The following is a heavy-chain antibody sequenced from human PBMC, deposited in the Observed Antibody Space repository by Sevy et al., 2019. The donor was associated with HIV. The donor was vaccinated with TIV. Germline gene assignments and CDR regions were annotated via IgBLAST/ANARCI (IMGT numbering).Heavy chain of an antibody. V-gene: IGHV3-48*03. J-gene: IGHJ4*02. Sequence: GGSLRLSCAASGFIFSSYEMTWVRQAPGKGLEWVSSISSRGSATYYANSVRGRFTIFRDNAENSLYRQMSSLRVEDTAVYYCARDLPPSATTVAHFDYWGQGTLVTVSS. CDR3: ARDLPPSATTVAHFDY. D-gene: IGHD4-17*01. CDR1: GFIFSSYE. CDR2: ISSRGSAT.